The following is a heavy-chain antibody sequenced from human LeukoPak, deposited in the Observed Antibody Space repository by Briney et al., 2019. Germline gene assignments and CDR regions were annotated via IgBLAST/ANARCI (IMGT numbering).Heavy chain of an antibody. CDR1: GYTFTGYY. Sequence: ASVKVSCKASGYTFTGYYMHWVRQAPGQGLEWMGWINPNSGGTNYAQKFQGRVTMTRDTSISTAYMELSRLRSDDTAVYYCARSPASGGSYIDYWGQGTLVTVSS. V-gene: IGHV1-2*02. CDR3: ARSPASGGSYIDY. D-gene: IGHD1-26*01. J-gene: IGHJ4*02. CDR2: INPNSGGT.